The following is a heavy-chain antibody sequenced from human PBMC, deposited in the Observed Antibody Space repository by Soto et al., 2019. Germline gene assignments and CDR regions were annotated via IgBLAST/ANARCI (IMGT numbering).Heavy chain of an antibody. CDR1: GYTFTSYG. CDR3: AVDILTGYSYYFDY. D-gene: IGHD3-9*01. CDR2: ISAYNGNT. Sequence: ASVKVSCKASGYTFTSYGICWVRQAPGQGLEWMGWISAYNGNTNYAQKLQGRVTMTTDTSTSTAYMELRSLRSDDTAVYYCAVDILTGYSYYFDYWGQGTLVTVSS. J-gene: IGHJ4*02. V-gene: IGHV1-18*04.